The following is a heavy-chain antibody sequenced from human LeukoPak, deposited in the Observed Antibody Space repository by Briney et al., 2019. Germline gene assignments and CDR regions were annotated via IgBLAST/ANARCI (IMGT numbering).Heavy chain of an antibody. Sequence: GASVKVSCKASGGTFSSYDISWVRQAPGQGLEWMGGIMPISGTANYAQKFQGRVTITADKPTNTAYMELSSLRSEDTAVYYCASGRTDIVVVPATLRNYYFDYWGQGTLDTVSS. D-gene: IGHD2-2*01. V-gene: IGHV1-69*06. J-gene: IGHJ4*02. CDR1: GGTFSSYD. CDR3: ASGRTDIVVVPATLRNYYFDY. CDR2: IMPISGTA.